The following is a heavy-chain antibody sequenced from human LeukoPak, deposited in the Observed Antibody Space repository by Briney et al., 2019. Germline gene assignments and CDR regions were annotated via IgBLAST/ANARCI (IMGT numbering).Heavy chain of an antibody. D-gene: IGHD3-10*01. CDR3: AREGSWFGGGYFDY. Sequence: ASAKVSCKASGYTFTGYYMHWVRQAPGQGLEWMGWINPNSGGTNYAQKFQGWVTMTRDTSISTAYMELSRLRSDDTAVYYCAREGSWFGGGYFDYWGQGTLVTVSS. V-gene: IGHV1-2*04. CDR2: INPNSGGT. J-gene: IGHJ4*02. CDR1: GYTFTGYY.